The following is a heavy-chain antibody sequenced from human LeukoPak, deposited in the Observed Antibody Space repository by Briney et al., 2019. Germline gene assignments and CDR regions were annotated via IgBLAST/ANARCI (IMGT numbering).Heavy chain of an antibody. Sequence: ASVKVSCKASGYTFTSYDINWVRQATGQGLEWMGWMNPNSGNTGYAQKFQGRVTMTRNTSISTAYMELSSLRSEDTAVYYCARDPTPCSGGSRYYNWFDPWGQGTLVTVSS. D-gene: IGHD2-15*01. CDR3: ARDPTPCSGGSRYYNWFDP. V-gene: IGHV1-8*01. J-gene: IGHJ5*02. CDR1: GYTFTSYD. CDR2: MNPNSGNT.